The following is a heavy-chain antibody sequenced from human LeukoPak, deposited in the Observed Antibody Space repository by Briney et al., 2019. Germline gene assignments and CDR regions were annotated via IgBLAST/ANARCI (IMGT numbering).Heavy chain of an antibody. CDR1: GFTFSDYY. CDR3: ATSQSSVAGIVGD. J-gene: IGHJ4*02. CDR2: ISGSGSNK. D-gene: IGHD6-19*01. V-gene: IGHV3-11*04. Sequence: GGSLRLSCAASGFTFSDYYMNWIRQAPGKGLEWVSYISGSGSNKYYADSVKGRFTISRDNAKNSLYLQMNSLRVEDTAVYYCATSQSSVAGIVGDWGQGTLVTVSS.